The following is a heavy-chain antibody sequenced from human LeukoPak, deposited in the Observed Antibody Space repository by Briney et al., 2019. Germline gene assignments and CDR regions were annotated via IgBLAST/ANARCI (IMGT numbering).Heavy chain of an antibody. CDR2: IYYSGST. J-gene: IGHJ4*02. Sequence: PSETLSLTCTVSGGSISSYYWSWIRQPPGKGLEWIGYIYYSGSTNYNPSLKSRVTISVDKSKNQFSLKLSSVTAADTAVYYCARDRNDILTGYKAGIDYWGQGTLVTVSS. V-gene: IGHV4-59*12. CDR1: GGSISSYY. CDR3: ARDRNDILTGYKAGIDY. D-gene: IGHD3-9*01.